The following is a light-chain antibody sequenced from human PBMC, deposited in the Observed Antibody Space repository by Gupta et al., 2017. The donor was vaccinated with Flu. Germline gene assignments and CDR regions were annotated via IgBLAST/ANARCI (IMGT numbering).Light chain of an antibody. CDR2: QDN. CDR1: KLGNKY. Sequence: SSELTQPPSLSVSPGQTASITCSGNKLGNKYVRWYQQKPGQSPVVVIYQDNKRPSGIPERFSGSISGNAATLTISGAQPMDEADYYCQVWDTSTGVFGGGTKLTVL. V-gene: IGLV3-1*01. CDR3: QVWDTSTGV. J-gene: IGLJ2*01.